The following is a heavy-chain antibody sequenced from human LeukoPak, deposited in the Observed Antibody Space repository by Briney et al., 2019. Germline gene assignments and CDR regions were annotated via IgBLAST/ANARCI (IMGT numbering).Heavy chain of an antibody. V-gene: IGHV4-31*03. CDR2: IYYSGST. Sequence: SQTLSLTCTVSGGSISSGGYYWSWIRQHPGKGLEWIGYIYYSGSTYYNPSLKSRVTISVDTSKNQFSLKLSSVSAADTAVYYCARVTPDDYGDPYYFDYWGQGTLVTVSS. J-gene: IGHJ4*02. CDR3: ARVTPDDYGDPYYFDY. CDR1: GGSISSGGYY. D-gene: IGHD4-17*01.